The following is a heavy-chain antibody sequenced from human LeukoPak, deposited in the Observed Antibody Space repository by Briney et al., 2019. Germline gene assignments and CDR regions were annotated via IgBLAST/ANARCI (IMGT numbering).Heavy chain of an antibody. CDR3: AETLHYSETSGYRPTNLDY. D-gene: IGHD3-22*01. Sequence: PGGSLRLSCAASGCTFSYYTMTWVRQAPGDGLEGVSGVSGGGVSTFYADSVKGRFTISRDNSKNTLFLQMNSLRAEDTAVYYCAETLHYSETSGYRPTNLDYWGQGSLVTVSS. CDR1: GCTFSYYT. V-gene: IGHV3-23*01. CDR2: VSGGGVST. J-gene: IGHJ4*02.